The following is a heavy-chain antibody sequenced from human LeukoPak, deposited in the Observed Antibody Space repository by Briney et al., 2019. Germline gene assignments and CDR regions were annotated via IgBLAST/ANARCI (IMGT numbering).Heavy chain of an antibody. Sequence: PSQTLSLTCTVSGGSISSGDYYWSWVRQPPGKGLEWIGSIYYSGSTYYNPSLKSRVTISVDTSKNQFSLKLSSVTAADTAVYYCARHGRRIAVAGWGQGTLVTVSS. CDR2: IYYSGST. CDR3: ARHGRRIAVAG. CDR1: GGSISSGDYY. D-gene: IGHD6-19*01. J-gene: IGHJ4*02. V-gene: IGHV4-39*01.